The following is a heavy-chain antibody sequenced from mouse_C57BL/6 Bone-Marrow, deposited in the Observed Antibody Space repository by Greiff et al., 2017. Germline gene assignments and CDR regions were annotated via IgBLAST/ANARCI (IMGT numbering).Heavy chain of an antibody. V-gene: IGHV1-59*01. CDR1: GYTFTSYW. J-gene: IGHJ2*01. Sequence: QVQLQQPGAELVRPGTSVKLSCKASGYTFTSYWMPWVKQRPGQGLEWIGVIDPSDSYTNYNQKFKGKATLTVDTSSSTAYMQLSSLTSEDSAVYYCARSDYWGQGTTLTVSS. CDR2: IDPSDSYT. CDR3: ARSDY.